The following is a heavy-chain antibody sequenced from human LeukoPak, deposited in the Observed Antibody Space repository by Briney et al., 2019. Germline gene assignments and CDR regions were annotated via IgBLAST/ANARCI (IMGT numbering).Heavy chain of an antibody. J-gene: IGHJ4*02. D-gene: IGHD2-8*01. CDR1: GGSISSGSYY. Sequence: SQTLSLTCTVSGGSISSGSYYWSWIRQPAGKGLEWIGRIYTSGSTNYNPSLKSRATISVDTSKNQFSLKLSSVTAADTAVYYCARGVHNPMVYAIEHSDYWGQGTLVTVSS. CDR2: IYTSGST. V-gene: IGHV4-61*02. CDR3: ARGVHNPMVYAIEHSDY.